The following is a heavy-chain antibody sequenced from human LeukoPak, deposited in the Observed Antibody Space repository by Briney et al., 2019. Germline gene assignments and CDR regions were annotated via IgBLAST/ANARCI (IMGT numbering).Heavy chain of an antibody. Sequence: GGTLRLSCAASGFTFSDYYMSWIREAPGRGLEWVSYISSSSSYTNYADSVKGRFTISRDNAKNSLYLQMNSLRAEDTAVYYCARSGYDILTGYYNYWGQGTLVTVSS. CDR3: ARSGYDILTGYYNY. J-gene: IGHJ4*02. V-gene: IGHV3-11*06. CDR2: ISSSSSYT. CDR1: GFTFSDYY. D-gene: IGHD3-9*01.